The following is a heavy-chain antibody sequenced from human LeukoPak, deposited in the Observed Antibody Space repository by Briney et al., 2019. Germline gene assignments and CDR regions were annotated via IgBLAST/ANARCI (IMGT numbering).Heavy chain of an antibody. J-gene: IGHJ6*03. CDR2: ISYDGINE. Sequence: PGGSLRLSCVASGFTLSSYAMHWVRQAPGKGPEWVAVISYDGINEYYADSVKGRFTISRDNSKNTLYLQMNSLRVEDMAVYYCAREFHYYYMDVWGKGTTVTVSS. CDR1: GFTLSSYA. CDR3: AREFHYYYMDV. D-gene: IGHD2-21*01. V-gene: IGHV3-30-3*01.